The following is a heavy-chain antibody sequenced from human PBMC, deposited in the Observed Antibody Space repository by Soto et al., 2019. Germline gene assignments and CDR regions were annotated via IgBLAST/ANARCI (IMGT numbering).Heavy chain of an antibody. Sequence: PGGSLRLSCAASGFSFSSYAMSWVRQAPPQGLEWVSSISTRGGRTYYADSVKGRFSISRDNSANAVYLDMDNLRAEDTGIYYCAKASGESYPGSRVFDYWGQGTRVTVSS. CDR1: GFSFSSYA. D-gene: IGHD3-10*01. J-gene: IGHJ4*02. CDR2: ISTRGGRT. V-gene: IGHV3-23*01. CDR3: AKASGESYPGSRVFDY.